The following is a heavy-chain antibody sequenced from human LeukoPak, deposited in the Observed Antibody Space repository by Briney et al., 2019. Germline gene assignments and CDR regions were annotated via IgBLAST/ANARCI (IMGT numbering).Heavy chain of an antibody. J-gene: IGHJ3*02. CDR2: ISDSGANT. CDR1: GFTFSTYA. CDR3: ARVYSSGWLHDAFDI. Sequence: GGSLRLSCAASGFTFSTYAMSWVRQAPGKGLEWVSTISDSGANTYYADSVKGRFTISRDNSKNTLYLQMNSLRAEDTAVYYCARVYSSGWLHDAFDIWGQGTMVTVPS. V-gene: IGHV3-23*01. D-gene: IGHD6-19*01.